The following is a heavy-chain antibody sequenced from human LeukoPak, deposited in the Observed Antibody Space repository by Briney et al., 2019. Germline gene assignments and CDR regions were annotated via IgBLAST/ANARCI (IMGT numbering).Heavy chain of an antibody. CDR2: MNQRGSM. V-gene: IGHV4-34*01. CDR3: ARELELRY. Sequence: PSETLSLTCDVYGASFTGYYWSWIRQSPGKGLEWIGEMNQRGSMNYNPSLKSRGTISVDRSKNKFSLKLSSVTAADTAVYYCARELELRYWGQGTLVTVSS. D-gene: IGHD1-7*01. CDR1: GASFTGYY. J-gene: IGHJ4*02.